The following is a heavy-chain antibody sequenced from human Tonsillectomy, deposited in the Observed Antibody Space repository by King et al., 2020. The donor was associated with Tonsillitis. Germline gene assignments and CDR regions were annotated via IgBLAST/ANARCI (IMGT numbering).Heavy chain of an antibody. Sequence: VQLVESVAEVKKPGSSVKVSCKASGGTFSSYSINWVRQAPGQALEGMGGIFPLFGTANYAQKFQGRITITADESTTTAYVELSSLRSEDTAVYYCASADYGGYSRYFDYWGQGTLVTVSS. J-gene: IGHJ4*02. CDR1: GGTFSSYS. D-gene: IGHD4-23*01. V-gene: IGHV1-69*01. CDR2: IFPLFGTA. CDR3: ASADYGGYSRYFDY.